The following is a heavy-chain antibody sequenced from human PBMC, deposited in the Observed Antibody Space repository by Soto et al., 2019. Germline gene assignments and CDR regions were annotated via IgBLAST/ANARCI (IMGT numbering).Heavy chain of an antibody. CDR3: ARDGARIAVFGVVYYFDY. D-gene: IGHD3-3*01. V-gene: IGHV1-3*01. CDR2: INAGNGDT. CDR1: GYTFRRHA. Sequence: GASLKVSCQSSGYTFRRHAIHWVRQAPVQILEWMGWINAGNGDTKYSQKFQGRVAFTRDTSASSAYMELSTLKSEDTAVYYCARDGARIAVFGVVYYFDYWGQGTVVTVSS. J-gene: IGHJ4*02.